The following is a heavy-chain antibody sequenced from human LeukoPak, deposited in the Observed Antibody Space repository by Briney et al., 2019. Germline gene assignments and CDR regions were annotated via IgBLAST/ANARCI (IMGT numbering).Heavy chain of an antibody. J-gene: IGHJ3*02. D-gene: IGHD6-19*01. CDR2: ISSSSSYI. Sequence: PGGSLRLSCAASGFTVSSYSMNWVRQAPGKGLEWVSAISSSSSYIYYAHTVKGRFTISRDNAKNSLYLQMNSLRAEDAAVYYCAVADGHAFDIWGQGTMVTVSS. CDR1: GFTVSSYS. V-gene: IGHV3-21*01. CDR3: AVADGHAFDI.